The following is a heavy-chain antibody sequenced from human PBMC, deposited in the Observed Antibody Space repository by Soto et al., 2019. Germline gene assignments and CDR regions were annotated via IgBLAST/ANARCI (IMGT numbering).Heavy chain of an antibody. CDR1: GFTFSSYA. Sequence: GSLRLSCAASGFTFSSYAMSWVRQAPGKGLEWVSAISGSGGSTYYADSVKGRFTISRDNSKNTLYLQMNSLRAEDTAVYYCAKFVLQSGAFDIWGQGTMVTVSS. V-gene: IGHV3-23*01. D-gene: IGHD3-10*01. CDR3: AKFVLQSGAFDI. CDR2: ISGSGGST. J-gene: IGHJ3*02.